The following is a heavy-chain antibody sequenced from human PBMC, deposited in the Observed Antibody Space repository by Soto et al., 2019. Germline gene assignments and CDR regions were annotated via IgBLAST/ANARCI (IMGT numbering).Heavy chain of an antibody. CDR2: IYPGDSDT. V-gene: IGHV5-51*01. CDR3: ARRRQYCPSKICLAHSYYTLDV. CDR1: GYSFTNYW. Sequence: EMQLVQSGTEVKKPGEYLKRSCKATGYSFTNYWIGWVRQMPGKGLEWMGTIYPGDSDTRYGPAFEGQVTISADKSITTTYLQWSGLKASDTAVYFCARRRQYCPSKICLAHSYYTLDVWGQGTTVIVSS. J-gene: IGHJ6*02. D-gene: IGHD2-2*01.